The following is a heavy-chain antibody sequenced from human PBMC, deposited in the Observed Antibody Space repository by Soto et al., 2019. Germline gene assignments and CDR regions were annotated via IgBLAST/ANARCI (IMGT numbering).Heavy chain of an antibody. V-gene: IGHV3-48*02. D-gene: IGHD2-21*02. J-gene: IGHJ4*02. Sequence: EGSLRLSCAASGFTFKTFVMNWVCQAPGKGLEWVSYISGSSNTINFADSVRGRFTISRDNAKNSMYLQMNSLRDEDTAVYYCVRGTGVMTAFAYLDYWGQGTLVTVSS. CDR1: GFTFKTFV. CDR3: VRGTGVMTAFAYLDY. CDR2: ISGSSNTI.